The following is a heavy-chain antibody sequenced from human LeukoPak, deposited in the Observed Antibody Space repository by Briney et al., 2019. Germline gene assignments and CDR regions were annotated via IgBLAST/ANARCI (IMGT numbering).Heavy chain of an antibody. CDR1: GFTFSSYE. D-gene: IGHD2-2*01. J-gene: IGHJ4*02. V-gene: IGHV3-48*03. Sequence: GGSLRLSCAASGFTFSSYEMNWVRQAPGKGLEWVSYISSTSGSAIYYADSVKGRFTISRDNAKNSLYLQMDSLRAEDTAVYYCARRYCSSTSCLLDYWGQGTLVTVSS. CDR2: ISSTSGSAI. CDR3: ARRYCSSTSCLLDY.